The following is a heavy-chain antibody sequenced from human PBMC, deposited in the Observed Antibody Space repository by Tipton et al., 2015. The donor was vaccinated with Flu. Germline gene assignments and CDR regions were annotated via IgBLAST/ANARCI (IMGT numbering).Heavy chain of an antibody. Sequence: SLRLSCVASGFTFSNYWMTWVRQAPGKGLEWVANIKQDGSVKYYVDSVKGRFTISRDNAKHSVYLQMNNLRAEDTALYYCARAIAGADSLWGQGTLVTVSS. CDR1: GFTFSNYW. CDR2: IKQDGSVK. J-gene: IGHJ4*02. V-gene: IGHV3-7*03. D-gene: IGHD3-16*01. CDR3: ARAIAGADSL.